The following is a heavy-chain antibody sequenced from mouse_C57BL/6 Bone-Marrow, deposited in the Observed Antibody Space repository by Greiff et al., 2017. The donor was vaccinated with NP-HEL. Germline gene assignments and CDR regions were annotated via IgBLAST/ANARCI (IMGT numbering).Heavy chain of an antibody. CDR3: VRQTPYITTVVNWYFDV. CDR2: IRSKSNNYAT. CDR1: GFSFNTYA. Sequence: EVQLQESGGGLVQPKGSLKLSCAASGFSFNTYAMNWVRQAPGKGLEWVARIRSKSNNYATYYADSVKDRFTISRDDSESMLYLQMNNLKTEDTAMYYGVRQTPYITTVVNWYFDVWGTGTTVTVSS. J-gene: IGHJ1*03. D-gene: IGHD1-1*01. V-gene: IGHV10-1*01.